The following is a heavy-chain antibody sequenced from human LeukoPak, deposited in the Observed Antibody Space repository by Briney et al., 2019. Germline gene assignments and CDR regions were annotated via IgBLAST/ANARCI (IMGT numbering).Heavy chain of an antibody. CDR1: GFTFSSYS. Sequence: GGSLRLSCAASGFTFSSYSMNWVRQAPGKGLEWVSSISSSSTFIYYADSVKGRFTISRDNAKNSLYLQMYSLRAEDTAVYYCARDGVVGATSTFDCSGQGTLATVSS. CDR3: ARDGVVGATSTFDC. CDR2: ISSSSTFI. V-gene: IGHV3-21*01. D-gene: IGHD1-26*01. J-gene: IGHJ4*02.